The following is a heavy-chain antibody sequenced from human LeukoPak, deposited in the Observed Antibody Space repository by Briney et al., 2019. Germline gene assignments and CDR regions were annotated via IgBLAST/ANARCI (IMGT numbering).Heavy chain of an antibody. CDR1: GFSFSKFA. D-gene: IGHD3-10*01. Sequence: GGSLRLSCVASGFSFSKFAMSWVRQAPGKGLGWVSGISDSGSRTYYADSVKGRFTISRDNSKRKLYLQLSRLRVDDTAVYYCAKDGPLWSGAYYFDYWGQGTLVTVSS. CDR2: ISDSGSRT. CDR3: AKDGPLWSGAYYFDY. V-gene: IGHV3-23*01. J-gene: IGHJ4*02.